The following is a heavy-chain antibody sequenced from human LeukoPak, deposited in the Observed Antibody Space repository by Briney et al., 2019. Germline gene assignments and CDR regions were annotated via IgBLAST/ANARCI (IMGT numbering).Heavy chain of an antibody. V-gene: IGHV1-2*02. CDR1: GYTFTGHY. CDR3: ARSLRWELPYYLDY. Sequence: AASVKVSCKASGYTFTGHYMHWVRQAPGQGLEWMGWINPSSGGTHFAQEVQGRVTMTRDTSISTAYIDLNSLRSDDTAVYYCARSLRWELPYYLDYWGQGTLVTVSS. D-gene: IGHD4-23*01. CDR2: INPSSGGT. J-gene: IGHJ4*02.